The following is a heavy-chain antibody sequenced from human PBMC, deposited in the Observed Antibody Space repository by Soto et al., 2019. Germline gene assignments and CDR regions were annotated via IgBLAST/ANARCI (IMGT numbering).Heavy chain of an antibody. J-gene: IGHJ4*02. CDR2: INAGNGNT. Sequence: QVQLLQSGAEVKKPGASVKVSCKASGYTFTSYAMHWVRQAPGQRLEWMGWINAGNGNTKYSQKFQGRVTITRDTSASTAYMELSRLRSEDTAVYYCARVIRRLGELSLFDHWGQGTLVTVSS. V-gene: IGHV1-3*01. CDR1: GYTFTSYA. D-gene: IGHD3-16*02. CDR3: ARVIRRLGELSLFDH.